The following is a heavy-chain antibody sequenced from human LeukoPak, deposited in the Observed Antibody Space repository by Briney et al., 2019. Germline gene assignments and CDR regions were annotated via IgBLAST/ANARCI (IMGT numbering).Heavy chain of an antibody. V-gene: IGHV3-48*01. CDR3: ARAEGRDEKEYGDYGGYFDY. J-gene: IGHJ4*02. CDR2: IDARSGIT. CDR1: GFTFTIFG. Sequence: GGSLRLSCAASGFTFTIFGLNWVRQAPGKVPEWVSYIDARSGITYYADSVQGRFTISRDNAQESVFLQMNSLRADDTAVYYCARAEGRDEKEYGDYGGYFDYWGQGTLVTVSS. D-gene: IGHD4-17*01.